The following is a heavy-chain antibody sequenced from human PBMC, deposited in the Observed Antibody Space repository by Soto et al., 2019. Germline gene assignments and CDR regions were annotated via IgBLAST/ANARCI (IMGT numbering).Heavy chain of an antibody. CDR1: GDSVSSNSAA. CDR2: TYYRSKWYN. Sequence: SPTLSLTCAISGDSVSSNSAAWNWIRQSPSRGLEWLGRTYYRSKWYNDYAVSVKSRITINPDTSKNQFSLQLNSVTPEDTAVYYCARDPPYDFWSGYYFDPWGQGTLVTVSS. CDR3: ARDPPYDFWSGYYFDP. D-gene: IGHD3-3*01. J-gene: IGHJ5*02. V-gene: IGHV6-1*01.